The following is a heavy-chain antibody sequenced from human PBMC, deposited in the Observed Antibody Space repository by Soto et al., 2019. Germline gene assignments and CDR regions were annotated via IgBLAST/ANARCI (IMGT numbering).Heavy chain of an antibody. Sequence: PSETLSLTCTVSGGSISYEYYHWTGIRQSPGKGREWIGYIHYSGSIIYNPSFKSRVTISVDTSKNQFSLQLSSVAAADTAVYFCAREDDGGDRDYYGLDVWGQGTTVTVSS. D-gene: IGHD2-21*02. CDR1: GGSISYEYYH. CDR3: AREDDGGDRDYYGLDV. CDR2: IHYSGSI. J-gene: IGHJ6*02. V-gene: IGHV4-30-4*08.